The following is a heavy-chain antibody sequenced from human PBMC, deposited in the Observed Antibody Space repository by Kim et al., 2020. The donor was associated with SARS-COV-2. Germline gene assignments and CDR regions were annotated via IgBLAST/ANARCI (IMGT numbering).Heavy chain of an antibody. V-gene: IGHV4-34*01. D-gene: IGHD3-3*01. CDR1: GGSFSGYY. CDR2: INHSGST. J-gene: IGHJ6*03. CDR3: ARVYDFWRDRARYYYMDV. Sequence: SETLSLTCAVYGGSFSGYYWSWIRQPPGKGLEWIGEINHSGSTNYNPSLKSRVTISVDTSKNQFSLKLSSVTAADTAVYYCARVYDFWRDRARYYYMDVWGKGTTVTVSS.